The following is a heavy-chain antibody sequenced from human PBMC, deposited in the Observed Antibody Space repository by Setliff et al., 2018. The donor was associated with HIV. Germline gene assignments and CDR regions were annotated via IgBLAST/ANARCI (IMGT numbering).Heavy chain of an antibody. CDR3: ARDQSLSYGSGSRKFDY. D-gene: IGHD3-10*01. Sequence: PGGSLRLSCAASGFTFSSYWMHWVRQAPGKGLEWVSSINSGGDYVYYADSVKARFTNSRDNAKNSLYLQMNSLRAEDTAVYYCARDQSLSYGSGSRKFDYWGQGTLVTVSS. CDR1: GFTFSSYW. CDR2: INSGGDYV. V-gene: IGHV3-21*01. J-gene: IGHJ4*02.